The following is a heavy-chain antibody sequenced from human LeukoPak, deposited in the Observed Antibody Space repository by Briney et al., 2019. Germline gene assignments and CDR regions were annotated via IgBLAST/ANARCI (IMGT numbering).Heavy chain of an antibody. CDR3: VRAYRAHQTFHSYHFFDF. CDR2: INHYGST. Sequence: SETLSLTCAVYGGSFSGYYWNWIRQPPGKGLEWIREINHYGSTKYSPSLKSRVTISGDTSKTPSSLRLNSVTAADTAVYYCVRAYRAHQTFHSYHFFDFWGRGTLVTVSS. CDR1: GGSFSGYY. V-gene: IGHV4-34*01. J-gene: IGHJ4*02. D-gene: IGHD5-18*01.